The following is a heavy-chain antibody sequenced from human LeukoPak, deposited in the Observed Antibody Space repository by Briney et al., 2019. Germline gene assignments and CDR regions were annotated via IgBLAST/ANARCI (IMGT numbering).Heavy chain of an antibody. CDR1: GGSISSYY. Sequence: PSETLSLTCTVSGGSISSYYWSWIRQPPGKGLEWLGYIYSSGSTNYNPSLKSRVTISVDTSKNQFSLKLSSVTAADTAVYYCARDGYDSSGYTYWGQGTLVTVSS. J-gene: IGHJ4*02. V-gene: IGHV4-59*01. D-gene: IGHD3-22*01. CDR3: ARDGYDSSGYTY. CDR2: IYSSGST.